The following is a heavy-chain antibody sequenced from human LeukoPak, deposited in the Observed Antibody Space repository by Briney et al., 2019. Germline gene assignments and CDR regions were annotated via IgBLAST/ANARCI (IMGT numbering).Heavy chain of an antibody. CDR2: ISYDGSNK. V-gene: IGHV3-30*18. CDR1: GFTFSSYG. CDR3: AKDRYGPLDY. D-gene: IGHD4-17*01. Sequence: GRSLRLSCAASGFTFSSYGMHWVRQAPGKGLEWVAVISYDGSNKYYADSVKGRFTISRDNSKNMLYLQMNSLRAEDTAVYYCAKDRYGPLDYWGQGTLVTVSS. J-gene: IGHJ4*02.